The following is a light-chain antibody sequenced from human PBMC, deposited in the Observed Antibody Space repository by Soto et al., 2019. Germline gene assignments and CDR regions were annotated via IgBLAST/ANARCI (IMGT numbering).Light chain of an antibody. V-gene: IGKV1-27*01. J-gene: IGKJ4*01. CDR1: QGISNY. CDR3: QKYNSAPPVT. Sequence: DIQMSQSPSSLSASVGDRVTITCRASQGISNYLAWYQQKPGKVPKLLIYAASTLQSGVPSRFSGSGSGTDFTLTISSLQPEDVATYYCQKYNSAPPVTFGGGTKVEIK. CDR2: AAS.